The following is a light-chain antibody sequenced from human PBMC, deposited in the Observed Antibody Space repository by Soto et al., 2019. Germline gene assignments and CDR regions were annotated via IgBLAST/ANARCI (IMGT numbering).Light chain of an antibody. J-gene: IGKJ1*01. CDR3: QHYNDYSRM. CDR1: QRVDSW. CDR2: KAS. Sequence: DIQMTQSPSTLSPSIGDRVTITCRTSQRVDSWLAWYQQKPGKAPKLLIYKASSLQTGVPSRFSGSGSGTEFTLTISSLQPDDFATYYCQHYNDYSRMFGQGTKVEIK. V-gene: IGKV1-5*03.